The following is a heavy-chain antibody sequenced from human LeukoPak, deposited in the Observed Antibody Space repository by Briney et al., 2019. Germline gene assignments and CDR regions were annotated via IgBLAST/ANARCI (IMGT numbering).Heavy chain of an antibody. CDR3: ARSGRDLAAWGRYWYFDL. CDR2: IYHSGST. Sequence: SETLSLTCAVSGYSISSGYYWGWIRQPPGKGLEWIGSIYHSGSTYYNPSLKSRVTISVDASKNQFSLKLSSVTAADTSVYYCARSGRDLAAWGRYWYFDLWGRGTLVTVSS. V-gene: IGHV4-38-2*01. CDR1: GYSISSGYY. D-gene: IGHD6-6*01. J-gene: IGHJ2*01.